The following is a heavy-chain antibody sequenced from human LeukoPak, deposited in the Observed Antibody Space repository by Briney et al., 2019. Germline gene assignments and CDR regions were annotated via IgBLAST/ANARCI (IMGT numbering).Heavy chain of an antibody. CDR1: GFTFSNYA. CDR2: ITGSGRNT. CDR3: AKWGDYDVLTGYYVSDY. V-gene: IGHV3-23*01. Sequence: GASLRLSCAASGFTFSNYAMRWVRQAPGEGLDWVSAITGSGRNTYYADSVKGRFTISRDNSKNTLYLQMNSLRAEDTAVYYCAKWGDYDVLTGYYVSDYWGQGALVTVSS. D-gene: IGHD3-9*01. J-gene: IGHJ4*02.